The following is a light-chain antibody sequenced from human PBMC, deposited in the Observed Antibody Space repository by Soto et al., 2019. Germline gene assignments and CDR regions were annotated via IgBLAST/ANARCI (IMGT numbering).Light chain of an antibody. J-gene: IGLJ2*01. V-gene: IGLV2-14*01. CDR2: DVN. Sequence: QSVLTQPASVSGSPGQSITISCTGTSSDVGGYNYVSWYQQHPGKAPKLMIYDVNNRPSGVSNRFSGSKSGNTASLTISGLQAEDEADYYCSSHTSRSTHVVFGGGTKLTVL. CDR1: SSDVGGYNY. CDR3: SSHTSRSTHVV.